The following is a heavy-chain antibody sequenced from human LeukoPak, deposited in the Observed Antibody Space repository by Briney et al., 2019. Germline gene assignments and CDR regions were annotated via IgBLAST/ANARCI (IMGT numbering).Heavy chain of an antibody. CDR3: VKTESSNYDILTGNNWFDP. D-gene: IGHD3-9*01. Sequence: PGGSLRLSCAASGFTFSSYGMSWVRQAPGKGLEWVSAISGSGGSTYYADSVKGRFTISRDNSKNTLYLQMNSLRAEDTAVYYCVKTESSNYDILTGNNWFDPWGQGTLVTVSS. CDR2: ISGSGGST. CDR1: GFTFSSYG. V-gene: IGHV3-23*01. J-gene: IGHJ5*02.